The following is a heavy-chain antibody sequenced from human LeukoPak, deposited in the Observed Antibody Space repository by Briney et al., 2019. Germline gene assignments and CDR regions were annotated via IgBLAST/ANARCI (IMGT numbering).Heavy chain of an antibody. V-gene: IGHV3-21*01. Sequence: GRSLRLSCAASGFTFSSYSMNWVRQAPGKGLEWVSSISSSSSYIYYADSVKGRFTISRDNAKNSLYLQMNSLRAEDTAVYYCARLGTSNYDILTGYSTDYFDYWGQGTLVTVSS. CDR3: ARLGTSNYDILTGYSTDYFDY. J-gene: IGHJ4*02. CDR2: ISSSSSYI. D-gene: IGHD3-9*01. CDR1: GFTFSSYS.